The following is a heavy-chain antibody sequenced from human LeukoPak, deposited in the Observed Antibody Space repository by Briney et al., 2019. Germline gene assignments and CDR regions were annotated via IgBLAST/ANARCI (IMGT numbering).Heavy chain of an antibody. CDR1: GFTFSSYG. D-gene: IGHD6-19*01. CDR3: AKDLYSSGWWKGYFDY. CDR2: ISYDGSNK. J-gene: IGHJ4*02. V-gene: IGHV3-30*18. Sequence: PGRSLRLSCAASGFTFSSYGMHWVRQAPGKGLEWVAVISYDGSNKYYADSVKGRFTISRDNSKNTLYLQMNSLRAEDTAVYYCAKDLYSSGWWKGYFDYWGQGTLVTVSS.